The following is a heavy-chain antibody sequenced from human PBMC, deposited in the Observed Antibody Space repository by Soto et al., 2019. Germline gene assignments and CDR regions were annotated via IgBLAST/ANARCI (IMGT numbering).Heavy chain of an antibody. Sequence: SSETLSLTCTVSGDSVNTVNQYWTWIRQPPGKGLEWIGEIYHSGSTNYNPSLKSRVTISVDKSKNQFSLKLSSVTAADTAVYYCARETMVRGVPSGMDVWGQGTTVTVSS. CDR3: ARETMVRGVPSGMDV. J-gene: IGHJ6*02. CDR1: GDSVNTVNQY. CDR2: IYHSGST. D-gene: IGHD3-10*01. V-gene: IGHV4-61*01.